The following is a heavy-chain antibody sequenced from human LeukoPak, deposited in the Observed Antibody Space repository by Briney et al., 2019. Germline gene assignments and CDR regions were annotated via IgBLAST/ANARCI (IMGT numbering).Heavy chain of an antibody. CDR3: AGGETGSGGSFYYFDY. CDR2: IYYSGST. V-gene: IGHV4-59*08. D-gene: IGHD2-15*01. Sequence: SETLSLTCTVSSGSISSYYWSWIRQPPGKGLEWIGYIYYSGSTNYNPSLKSRVTISVDTSKNQFSLKLSSVTAADTAVYYCAGGETGSGGSFYYFDYWGQGTLVTVSS. CDR1: SGSISSYY. J-gene: IGHJ4*02.